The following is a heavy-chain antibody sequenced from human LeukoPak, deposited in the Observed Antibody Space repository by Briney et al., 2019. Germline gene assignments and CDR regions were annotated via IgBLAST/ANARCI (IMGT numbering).Heavy chain of an antibody. J-gene: IGHJ6*02. V-gene: IGHV4-61*02. Sequence: SQTLSLTCTVSGGSISSDSYYWSWIRQPAGKGLEWIGRIYTSGSTNYNPSLKSRVTISVDTSKNQFSLKLSSVTAADTAVYYCAIQATPAEVYGMDVWGQGTTVTVSS. CDR3: AIQATPAEVYGMDV. CDR2: IYTSGST. CDR1: GGSISSDSYY.